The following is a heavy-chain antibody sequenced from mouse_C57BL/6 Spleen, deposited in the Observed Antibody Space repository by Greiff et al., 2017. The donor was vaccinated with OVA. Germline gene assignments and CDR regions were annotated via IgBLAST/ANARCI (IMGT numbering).Heavy chain of an antibody. CDR1: GYTFTSYW. J-gene: IGHJ4*01. D-gene: IGHD1-1*01. CDR3: AIGHFDGSSPYYAMDY. CDR2: IDPSDSET. V-gene: IGHV1-52*01. Sequence: QVQLQQPGAELVRPGSSVKLSCKASGYTFTSYWMHWVKQRPIQGLEWIGNIDPSDSETHYNQKFKDKATLTVDKSSSTAYMQLSSLTSEDSAVYYCAIGHFDGSSPYYAMDYWGQGTSVTVSS.